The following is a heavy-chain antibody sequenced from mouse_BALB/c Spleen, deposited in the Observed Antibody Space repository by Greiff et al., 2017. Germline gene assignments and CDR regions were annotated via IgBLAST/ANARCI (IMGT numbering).Heavy chain of an antibody. CDR3: ARSSPWFAY. D-gene: IGHD6-2*01. V-gene: IGHV5-4*02. CDR2: ISDGGSYT. CDR1: GFTFSDYY. J-gene: IGHJ3*01. Sequence: EVKLMESGGGLVKPGGSLKLSCAASGFTFSDYYMYWVRQTPEKRLEWVATISDGGSYTYYPDSVKGRFTISRDNAKNNLYLQMSSLKSEDTAMYYCARSSPWFAYWGQGTLVTVSA.